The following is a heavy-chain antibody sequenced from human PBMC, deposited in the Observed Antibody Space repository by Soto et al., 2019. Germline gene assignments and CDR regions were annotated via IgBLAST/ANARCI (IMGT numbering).Heavy chain of an antibody. CDR3: AKGPHGLYGGGAY. V-gene: IGHV3-23*01. CDR2: ISGSGGST. Sequence: VQLLESGGGLVQPGGSLRLSCAASGFTFSSYAMSWVRQAPGKGLEWVSAISGSGGSTYYADSVKGRFTISRENSKNTLYMQMNSLRAEDTAVYYVAKGPHGLYGGGAYWGQGTLVTVS. D-gene: IGHD3-16*01. CDR1: GFTFSSYA. J-gene: IGHJ4*02.